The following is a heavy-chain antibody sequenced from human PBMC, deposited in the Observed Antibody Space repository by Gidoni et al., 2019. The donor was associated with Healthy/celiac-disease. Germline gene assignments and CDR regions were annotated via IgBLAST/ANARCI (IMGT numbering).Heavy chain of an antibody. CDR3: ARDSTYGQAGPH. CDR1: GDTFSSYA. D-gene: IGHD3-10*01. CDR2: FIPLFGTA. V-gene: IGHV1-69*01. J-gene: IGHJ1*01. Sequence: QVLQVQHPSVAPKPWASSKRYSVASGDTFSSYAISCVRKATGQGLEWMGGFIPLFGTANYAQKFQSRDTITADQTASTTYMELSSLRTEGTDVYNCARDSTYGQAGPHWALGSLVAVSP.